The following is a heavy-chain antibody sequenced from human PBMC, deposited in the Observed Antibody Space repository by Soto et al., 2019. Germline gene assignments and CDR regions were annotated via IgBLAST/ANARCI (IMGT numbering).Heavy chain of an antibody. D-gene: IGHD6-6*01. CDR1: GFTFSSYG. CDR2: IWYDGSNK. Sequence: GGSLRLSCAASGFTFSSYGMHWVRQAPGKGLEWVAVIWYDGSNKYYADSVKGRFTISRDDSKNTLYLQMNSLRAEDTAVYYCAREIAARPGFYYYYGMDVWGQGTTVTVSS. V-gene: IGHV3-33*01. CDR3: AREIAARPGFYYYYGMDV. J-gene: IGHJ6*02.